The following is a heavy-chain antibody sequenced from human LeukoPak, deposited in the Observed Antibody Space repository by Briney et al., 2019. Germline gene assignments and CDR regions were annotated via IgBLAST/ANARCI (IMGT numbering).Heavy chain of an antibody. Sequence: GGSLRLSCAASGFTFSSYAMGWVRQAPGKGLEWVSAISGSGGSTYYADSVKGRFTISRDNSKNTLYLQMNSLRAEDTAVYYCAKEDSSGYYVGMYYFDYWGQGTLVTVSS. CDR1: GFTFSSYA. D-gene: IGHD3-22*01. CDR3: AKEDSSGYYVGMYYFDY. V-gene: IGHV3-23*01. CDR2: ISGSGGST. J-gene: IGHJ4*02.